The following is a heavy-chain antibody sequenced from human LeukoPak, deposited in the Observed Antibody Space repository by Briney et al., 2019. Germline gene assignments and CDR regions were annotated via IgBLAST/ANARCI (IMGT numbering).Heavy chain of an antibody. CDR3: AKTWNLDYFDY. CDR2: ISGSGGAT. J-gene: IGHJ4*02. Sequence: GGSLRLSCAATGFTFSSYAMSWVRQAPGKGLEWVSAISGSGGATYYAASEKGLFTISRDNSKNTLYLQMNSLRADDTAVYYCAKTWNLDYFDYWGQGALVTVSS. D-gene: IGHD1-1*01. V-gene: IGHV3-23*01. CDR1: GFTFSSYA.